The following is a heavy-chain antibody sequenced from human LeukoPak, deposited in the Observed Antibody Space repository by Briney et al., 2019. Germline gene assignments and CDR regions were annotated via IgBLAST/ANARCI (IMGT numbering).Heavy chain of an antibody. Sequence: ASVKVSCKSSGYTFTSYAISWVRQAPGQGLEWMGWISAYNGNTNYAQKFQGRVTMTTDTSTSTAYMELSSLRSEDTAVYYCTRETSSRYFDYWGQGTLVTVSS. CDR1: GYTFTSYA. CDR3: TRETSSRYFDY. J-gene: IGHJ4*02. CDR2: ISAYNGNT. V-gene: IGHV1-18*01.